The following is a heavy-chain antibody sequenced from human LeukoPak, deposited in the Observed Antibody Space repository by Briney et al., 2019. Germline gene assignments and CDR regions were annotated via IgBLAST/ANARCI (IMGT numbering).Heavy chain of an antibody. CDR1: GFSFSNYG. V-gene: IGHV3-23*01. D-gene: IGHD1-26*01. J-gene: IGHJ3*02. CDR3: ARGGSYLSAFDI. Sequence: PGGSLRLSCAASGFSFSNYGMSWVRQAPGKGLEWVSAIGGSGGTTYYADSVKGRFTISRDNSKNTLYLQMNSLRAEDTAVYYCARGGSYLSAFDIWGQGTMVTVSS. CDR2: IGGSGGTT.